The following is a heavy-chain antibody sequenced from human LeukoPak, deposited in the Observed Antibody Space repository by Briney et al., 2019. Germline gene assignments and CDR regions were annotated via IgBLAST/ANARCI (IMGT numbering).Heavy chain of an antibody. CDR3: ATRSLWFGELLPYYYYGMDV. CDR2: INAGNGNT. Sequence: ASVKVSCKASGYTFTSYAMHWVRQAPGQRLEWMGWINAGNGNTKYSQKFQGRVTMTEDTSTDTAYMELSSLRSEDTAVYYCATRSLWFGELLPYYYYGMDVWGQGTTVTVSS. V-gene: IGHV1-3*01. D-gene: IGHD3-10*01. CDR1: GYTFTSYA. J-gene: IGHJ6*02.